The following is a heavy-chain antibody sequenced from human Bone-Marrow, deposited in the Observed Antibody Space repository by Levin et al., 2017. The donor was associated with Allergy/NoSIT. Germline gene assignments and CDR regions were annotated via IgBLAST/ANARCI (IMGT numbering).Heavy chain of an antibody. CDR1: GFTFSSYA. CDR3: AKDFSSLEYQLLVTGAFDI. Sequence: PGGSLRLSCAASGFTFSSYAMSWVRQAPGKGLEWVSAISGSGGSTYYADSVKGRFTISRDNSKNTLYLQMNSLRAEDTAVYYCAKDFSSLEYQLLVTGAFDIWGQGTMVTVSS. CDR2: ISGSGGST. V-gene: IGHV3-23*01. J-gene: IGHJ3*02. D-gene: IGHD2-2*01.